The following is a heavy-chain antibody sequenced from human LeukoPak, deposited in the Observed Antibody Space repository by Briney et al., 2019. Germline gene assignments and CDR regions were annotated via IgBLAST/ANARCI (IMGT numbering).Heavy chain of an antibody. CDR1: GFTFSSYG. Sequence: GGSLRLSCAASGFTFSSYGMHWVRQAPGKGLEWVAFIRYDGSNKYYADSVKGRFTISRDNSKNTLYLQMNSLRAEDTAVYYCAKDPYQLLYHFDYWGQGTLVTVSS. J-gene: IGHJ4*02. CDR2: IRYDGSNK. D-gene: IGHD2-2*02. V-gene: IGHV3-30*02. CDR3: AKDPYQLLYHFDY.